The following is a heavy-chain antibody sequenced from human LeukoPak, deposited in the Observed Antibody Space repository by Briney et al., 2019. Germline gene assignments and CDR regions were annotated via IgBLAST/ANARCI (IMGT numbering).Heavy chain of an antibody. Sequence: ASVKVSCKASGYTFTGYYMHWVRQAPGQGLEWMGWISGYNGNTNYAQKLQGRVTMTTDTSTSTAYMELRSLRSDDTAVYYCARDLKRGYSSGRYSWGSGSSNDYWGQGTLVTVSS. J-gene: IGHJ4*02. CDR3: ARDLKRGYSSGRYSWGSGSSNDY. CDR1: GYTFTGYY. D-gene: IGHD6-19*01. CDR2: ISGYNGNT. V-gene: IGHV1-18*04.